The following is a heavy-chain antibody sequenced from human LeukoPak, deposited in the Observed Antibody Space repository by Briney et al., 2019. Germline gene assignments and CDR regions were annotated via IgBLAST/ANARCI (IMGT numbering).Heavy chain of an antibody. CDR1: GGSISSGSYY. V-gene: IGHV4-39*01. J-gene: IGHJ4*02. D-gene: IGHD3-22*01. Sequence: SETLSLTCAVSGGSISSGSYYWGWIRQPPGKGLEWIASVYYSGSTYDNPSLKSRVTMPADASKNQFSLKLSSVTAADTAVYYCARLLYDRSGYYYFDYWGQGILVTVSS. CDR3: ARLLYDRSGYYYFDY. CDR2: VYYSGST.